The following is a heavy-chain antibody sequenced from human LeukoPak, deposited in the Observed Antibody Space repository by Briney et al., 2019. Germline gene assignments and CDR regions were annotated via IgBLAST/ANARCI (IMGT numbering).Heavy chain of an antibody. CDR1: GFNFNTYA. CDR2: ISSSSSTI. CDR3: TRVGGFQLPKFDY. V-gene: IGHV3-48*02. Sequence: GGSLRLSCAASGFNFNTYAMNWVRQAPGKGLEWISYISSSSSTIYYADSVRGRFSISRDNAKNSVYLEMKSPGDEDTAFYYCTRVGGFQLPKFDYWGRGTLVTVSS. J-gene: IGHJ4*02. D-gene: IGHD3-16*01.